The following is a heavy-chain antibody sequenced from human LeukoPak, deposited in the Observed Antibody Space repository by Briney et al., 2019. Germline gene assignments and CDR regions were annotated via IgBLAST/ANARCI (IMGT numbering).Heavy chain of an antibody. CDR3: AREKDAFDI. Sequence: GASVKVSCKAPGYTFTGYYMHWVRQAPGQGLEWMGWINPNSGGTNYAQKFQGRVAMTRDTSTSTVYMELRSLGSEDTAVYYCAREKDAFDIWGQGTMVTVSS. V-gene: IGHV1-2*02. CDR1: GYTFTGYY. J-gene: IGHJ3*02. CDR2: INPNSGGT.